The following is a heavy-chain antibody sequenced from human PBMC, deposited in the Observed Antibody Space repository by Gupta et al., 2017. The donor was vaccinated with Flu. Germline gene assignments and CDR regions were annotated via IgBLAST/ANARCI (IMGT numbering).Heavy chain of an antibody. V-gene: IGHV3-33*01. CDR2: IWYDGSNK. D-gene: IGHD6-19*01. J-gene: IGHJ4*02. Sequence: QVQLVESGGGVVQPGRSLRLSCAASGFTFSSDGMHWVRQAPGKGLEWVAVIWYDGSNKYYADSVKGRFTISRDNSKNTLYLQMNSLRAEDTAVYYCARDIAVAGNSIDYWGQGTLVTVSS. CDR3: ARDIAVAGNSIDY. CDR1: GFTFSSDG.